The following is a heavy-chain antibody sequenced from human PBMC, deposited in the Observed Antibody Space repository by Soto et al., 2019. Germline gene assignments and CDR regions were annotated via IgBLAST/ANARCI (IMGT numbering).Heavy chain of an antibody. V-gene: IGHV1-69*06. J-gene: IGHJ6*02. D-gene: IGHD3-10*01. CDR3: ARDLSSMVRRDYYYYGMDV. Sequence: QVQLVQSGAEVKKPGSSVKVSCKASGGTFSSYAISWVRQAPGQGLEWMGGFIPIFDTANYAQKFQGRVTITADKSTSTAYMELSSLRSEDTAVYFCARDLSSMVRRDYYYYGMDVWGQGTTVTVSS. CDR2: FIPIFDTA. CDR1: GGTFSSYA.